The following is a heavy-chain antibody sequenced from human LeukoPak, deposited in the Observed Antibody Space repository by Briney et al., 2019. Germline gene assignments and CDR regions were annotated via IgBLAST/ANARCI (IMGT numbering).Heavy chain of an antibody. D-gene: IGHD6-19*01. Sequence: PGGSLRLSCAASGFTFSDYYMSWIRQATGEGREGVSYISSSGSTILYADAVKGRFTIYRDNAKNSLSLQMNSLRAEDTAVYYCAKDHGDSSGWYGGNVYFFDYWGQGTLVTVSS. V-gene: IGHV3-11*04. CDR1: GFTFSDYY. CDR3: AKDHGDSSGWYGGNVYFFDY. J-gene: IGHJ4*02. CDR2: ISSSGSTI.